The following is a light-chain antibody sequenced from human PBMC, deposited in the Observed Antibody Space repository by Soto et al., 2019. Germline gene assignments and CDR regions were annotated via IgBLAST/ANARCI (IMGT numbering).Light chain of an antibody. CDR2: GAS. J-gene: IGKJ5*01. CDR1: QSVSSN. CDR3: QQYDNWPPIT. V-gene: IGKV3-15*01. Sequence: EIVMTQSPAILSVSPGERATLSCRASQSVSSNLAWYQQKPGQAPRLLIYGASTRATGIPARFSGSGSGTEFTLTISSLQSEDFAVYCCQQYDNWPPITFGQGTRLEIK.